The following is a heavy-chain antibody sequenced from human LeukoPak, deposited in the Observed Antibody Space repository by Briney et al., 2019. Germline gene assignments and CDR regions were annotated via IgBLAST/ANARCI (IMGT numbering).Heavy chain of an antibody. CDR1: GFTFSSYG. CDR3: ANFGSLSGYDPFDY. J-gene: IGHJ4*02. CDR2: IRYDGSNK. Sequence: PGGSLRLSCAASGFTFSSYGMHWVRQAPGKGLEWVAFIRYDGSNKYYADSVKGRFTISRDNSKNTLYLQMNSLRAEDTAVYYCANFGSLSGYDPFDYWGQGTLVTVSS. V-gene: IGHV3-30*02. D-gene: IGHD5-12*01.